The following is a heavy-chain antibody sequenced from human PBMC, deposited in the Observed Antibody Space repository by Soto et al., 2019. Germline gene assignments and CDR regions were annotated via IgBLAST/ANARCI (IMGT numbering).Heavy chain of an antibody. CDR2: ISNYNGKT. CDR1: GYTFTNYG. J-gene: IGHJ6*04. CDR3: ARFKTYDILTGSPHSIAV. V-gene: IGHV1-18*01. Sequence: GASVKVSCKASGYTFTNYGITWVRQAPGQGLEWMGWISNYNGKTNYAQILQGRVTMTTDTSTRTAYMELTSLRSDDTATYYCARFKTYDILTGSPHSIAVGGKGTTVTVS. D-gene: IGHD3-9*01.